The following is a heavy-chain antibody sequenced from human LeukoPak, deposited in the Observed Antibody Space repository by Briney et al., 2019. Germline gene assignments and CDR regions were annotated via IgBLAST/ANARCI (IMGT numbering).Heavy chain of an antibody. D-gene: IGHD6-13*01. J-gene: IGHJ2*01. Sequence: SETLSLTCTVSGGSISSGSYYWSWIRQPAGKGLEWIGRIYTSGSTNYNPSLKSRVTISVDTSKNQFSLKLSSVTAADTAGYYFARVSSSWYQDWYFDLWGRGTLVTVSS. V-gene: IGHV4-61*02. CDR3: ARVSSSWYQDWYFDL. CDR2: IYTSGST. CDR1: GGSISSGSYY.